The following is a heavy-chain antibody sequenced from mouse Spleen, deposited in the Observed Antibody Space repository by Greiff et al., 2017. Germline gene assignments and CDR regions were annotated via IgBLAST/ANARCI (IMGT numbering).Heavy chain of an antibody. V-gene: IGHV1-15*01. CDR2: IDPETGGT. CDR3: AMGDGNYAMDY. Sequence: VQLQQSGAELVRPGASVTLSCKASGYTFTDYEMHWVKQTPVHGLEWIGAIDPETGGTAYNQKFKGKATLTVDKSSSTAYMQLSSLTSEDSAVYYCAMGDGNYAMDYWGQGTSVTVSS. J-gene: IGHJ4*01. CDR1: GYTFTDYE. D-gene: IGHD2-1*01.